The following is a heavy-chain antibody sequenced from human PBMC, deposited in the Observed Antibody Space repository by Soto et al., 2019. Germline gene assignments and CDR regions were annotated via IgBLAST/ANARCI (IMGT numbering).Heavy chain of an antibody. J-gene: IGHJ3*01. V-gene: IGHV3-21*01. CDR1: GFTFSNYA. Sequence: EMQLVEFGGALVKPGGSLRLSCAASGFTFSNYAMNWVSQAPGKGLEWVSSISSGSSFISYADSVKGRFTISRDNANNALHLEMNSLRVEDTALYYCAREGVPNSDYWSGYSSDLWGHGTMVTVSS. CDR3: AREGVPNSDYWSGYSSDL. D-gene: IGHD3-3*01. CDR2: ISSGSSFI.